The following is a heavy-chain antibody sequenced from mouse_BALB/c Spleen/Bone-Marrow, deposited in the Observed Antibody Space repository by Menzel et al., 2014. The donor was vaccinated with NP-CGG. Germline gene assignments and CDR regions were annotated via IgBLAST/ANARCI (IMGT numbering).Heavy chain of an antibody. J-gene: IGHJ1*01. D-gene: IGHD1-1*01. V-gene: IGHV14-3*02. CDR1: GFNIKDTY. CDR3: VYGRDWYFDV. CDR2: IDPANGNT. Sequence: EVKLMESGAELVKPGASVKLSCTASGFNIKDTYMHWVKERPEQGLEWIGRIDPANGNTKYDPKFQGKATITADTSSNTAYLQLSSLTSEDTAVYYYVYGRDWYFDVWGAGTTVTVSS.